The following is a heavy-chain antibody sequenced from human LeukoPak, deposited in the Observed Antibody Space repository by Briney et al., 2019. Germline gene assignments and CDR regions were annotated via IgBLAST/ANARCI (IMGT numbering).Heavy chain of an antibody. Sequence: PSETLSLTCTVSGGSISSYYWSWLRQPPGKGLEWLGYIYYSGSTNYNPSLKSRVTISVDTSKNQFSLKLSSVTAADTAVYYCASGGYQLHHDAFDIWGQGTMVTVSS. CDR1: GGSISSYY. CDR3: ASGGYQLHHDAFDI. J-gene: IGHJ3*02. D-gene: IGHD2-2*01. V-gene: IGHV4-59*01. CDR2: IYYSGST.